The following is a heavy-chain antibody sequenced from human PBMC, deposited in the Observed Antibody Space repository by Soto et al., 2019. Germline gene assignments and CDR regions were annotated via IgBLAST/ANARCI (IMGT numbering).Heavy chain of an antibody. CDR3: WVVYADDYYYYGMDV. J-gene: IGHJ6*02. CDR1: GGSISSSSYY. CDR2: IYYSGST. D-gene: IGHD2-8*02. V-gene: IGHV4-39*01. Sequence: QLQLQESGPGLVQPSETLSLTCTVSGGSISSSSYYWGWIRQPPGKGLEWIGSIYYSGSTYYNPSLKSRVTTSVDTSKNQFSLKLSSVTAADTAVYYCWVVYADDYYYYGMDVWGQGTTVTVSS.